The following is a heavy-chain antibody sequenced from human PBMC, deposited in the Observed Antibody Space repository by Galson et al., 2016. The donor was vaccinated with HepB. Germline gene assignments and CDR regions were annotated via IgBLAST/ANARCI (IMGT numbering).Heavy chain of an antibody. Sequence: SLRLSCAASGLTFESFGINWVRQAPGKGLEWVSFISGRSTRIFYADSVKGRFTISRDNAKNSVFLQMNSLRDEDTAVYYCARVQDGADTWIDPWGQGTLVTVSS. CDR1: GLTFESFG. D-gene: IGHD4-17*01. CDR3: ARVQDGADTWIDP. CDR2: ISGRSTRI. V-gene: IGHV3-48*02. J-gene: IGHJ5*02.